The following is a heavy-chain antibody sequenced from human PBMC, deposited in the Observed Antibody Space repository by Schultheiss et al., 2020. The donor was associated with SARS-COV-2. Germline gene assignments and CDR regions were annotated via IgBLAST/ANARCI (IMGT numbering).Heavy chain of an antibody. CDR3: ARPYSSSWVPFDS. D-gene: IGHD6-13*01. J-gene: IGHJ4*02. V-gene: IGHV4-39*01. CDR2: IYYSGRT. CDR1: GASISSGNW. Sequence: SETLSLTCAISGASISSGNWWSWVRQPPGKGLEWIGSIYYSGRTYYNPSLNSRVTISVDTSKNQFSLKLSSVTAADTAVYYCARPYSSSWVPFDSWGQGILVTVSS.